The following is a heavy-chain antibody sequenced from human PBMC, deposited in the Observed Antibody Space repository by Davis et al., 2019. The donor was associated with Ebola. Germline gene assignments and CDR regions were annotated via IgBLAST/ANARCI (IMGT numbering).Heavy chain of an antibody. D-gene: IGHD4-17*01. V-gene: IGHV4-39*07. Sequence: MPSETLSLTCTVSGGSISSSTYYWSWIRQPPGKGLEWIGEINHSGSTNYNPSLKSRVTISVDTFKNQFSLKLSSVTAADTAVYYCARVAAVTTLRIFDYWGQGTLVTVSS. J-gene: IGHJ4*02. CDR1: GGSISSSTYY. CDR3: ARVAAVTTLRIFDY. CDR2: INHSGST.